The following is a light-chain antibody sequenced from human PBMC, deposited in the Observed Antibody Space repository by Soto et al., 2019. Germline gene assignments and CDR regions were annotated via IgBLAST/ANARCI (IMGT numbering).Light chain of an antibody. CDR3: SSYTTSSTLV. V-gene: IGLV2-14*01. Sequence: QSALTQPASVSGSPGQSITISCTGTSSDVGGYNYVSWYQQHPGKAPKLMIYDVSDRPSGVSYRFSGSKSGNTASLTISGLQADDEADYYCSSYTTSSTLVFGTGTKLTVL. CDR2: DVS. J-gene: IGLJ1*01. CDR1: SSDVGGYNY.